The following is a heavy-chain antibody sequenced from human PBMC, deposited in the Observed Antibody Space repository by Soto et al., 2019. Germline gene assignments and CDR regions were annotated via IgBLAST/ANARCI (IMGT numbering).Heavy chain of an antibody. V-gene: IGHV3-66*01. CDR3: AIRASYYDSSGYFDY. Sequence: PGGSLRLSCAASGFTVSSNYMSWVRQAPRKGLEWISIIYSAGNTYYADSVKGRFTISRDNSKNTLYLQMNSLGAEDTAVYYCAIRASYYDSSGYFDYWC. CDR2: IYSAGNT. CDR1: GFTVSSNY. D-gene: IGHD3-22*01. J-gene: IGHJ4*01.